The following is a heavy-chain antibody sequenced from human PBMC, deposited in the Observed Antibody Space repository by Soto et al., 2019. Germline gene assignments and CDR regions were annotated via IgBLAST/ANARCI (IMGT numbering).Heavy chain of an antibody. CDR2: ISSDGNHK. D-gene: IGHD1-1*01. V-gene: IGHV3-30*09. Sequence: QVQLVESGGGVVQPGRSLRLSCAASGFSVSAYTVHWVRQAPGKGLEWGAGISSDGNHKYYPDSVKGRFAISRDTSSNTVFLQMSSLGPEDTAVYYCASWEQPLFDYWGQGTLVTVSS. CDR1: GFSVSAYT. CDR3: ASWEQPLFDY. J-gene: IGHJ4*02.